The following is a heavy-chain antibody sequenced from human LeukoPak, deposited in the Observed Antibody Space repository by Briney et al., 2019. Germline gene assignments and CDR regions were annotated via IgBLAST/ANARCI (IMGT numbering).Heavy chain of an antibody. D-gene: IGHD2-2*01. CDR2: ISNDANTI. V-gene: IGHV3-48*03. CDR1: GFTFNNHE. CDR3: ARGLRRGFCSSASCSVFDY. J-gene: IGHJ4*02. Sequence: PGGSQRLSCVASGFTFNNHEMNWVRQAPGKGLDWLSYISNDANTIYYADSVRGRFSISRDNAKNSLFLQLNSPSAEDTAIYYCARGLRRGFCSSASCSVFDYWGQGTLVTVSS.